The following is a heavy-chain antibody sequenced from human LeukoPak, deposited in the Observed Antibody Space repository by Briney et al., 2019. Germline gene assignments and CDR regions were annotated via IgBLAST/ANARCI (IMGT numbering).Heavy chain of an antibody. CDR3: AKDFQYYYDSSGYYDY. J-gene: IGHJ4*02. CDR2: INDSGSTR. D-gene: IGHD3-22*01. Sequence: GGSLRLSCGASGFSFSNYAMSWVRQAPGKGLEWVSGINDSGSTRFYVDSVKGRFTSSRDNPKNTLYLQMNGLRVEDTAVYYCAKDFQYYYDSSGYYDYWGQGTLVTVSS. CDR1: GFSFSNYA. V-gene: IGHV3-23*01.